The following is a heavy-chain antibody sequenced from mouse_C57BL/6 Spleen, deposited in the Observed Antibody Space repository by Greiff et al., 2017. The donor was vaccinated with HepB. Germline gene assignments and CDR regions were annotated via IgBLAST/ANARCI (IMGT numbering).Heavy chain of an antibody. Sequence: EVKLMESGGGLVKPGGSLKLSCAASGFTFSDYGMHWVRQAPEKGLEWVAYISSGCSTIYYADTVKGRFTISRDNAKNTLFLQMTSLRSEDTAMYYCARPGNYGAWFAYWGQGTLVTVSA. CDR2: ISSGCSTI. CDR1: GFTFSDYG. D-gene: IGHD2-1*01. V-gene: IGHV5-17*01. CDR3: ARPGNYGAWFAY. J-gene: IGHJ3*01.